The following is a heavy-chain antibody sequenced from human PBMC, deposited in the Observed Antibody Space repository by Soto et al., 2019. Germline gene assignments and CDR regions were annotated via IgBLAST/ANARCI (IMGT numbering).Heavy chain of an antibody. Sequence: SVKVSCKASGGTFSSYAISWVRQAPGQGLEWMGGIIPIFGTANYAQKFQGRVTITADKSTSTAYMELSSLRSEDTAVYYCAGVFDGVGFDPWGQGTLVTVSS. CDR1: GGTFSSYA. CDR2: IIPIFGTA. D-gene: IGHD3-10*02. J-gene: IGHJ5*02. CDR3: AGVFDGVGFDP. V-gene: IGHV1-69*06.